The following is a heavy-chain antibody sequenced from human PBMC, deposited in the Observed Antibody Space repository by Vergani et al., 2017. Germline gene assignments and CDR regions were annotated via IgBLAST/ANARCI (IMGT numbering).Heavy chain of an antibody. J-gene: IGHJ3*02. D-gene: IGHD5-24*01. Sequence: EVQLVESGGGLVQPGGSLRLSCAASGFTFSSYEMNWVRQAPGKGLEWVSYISSSGSTIYYADSVKGRFTISRDNAKNSLYLQMNSLRAEDTAVYYCAKDLFILEIHAFDIWGQGTMVTVSS. CDR2: ISSSGSTI. CDR1: GFTFSSYE. V-gene: IGHV3-48*03. CDR3: AKDLFILEIHAFDI.